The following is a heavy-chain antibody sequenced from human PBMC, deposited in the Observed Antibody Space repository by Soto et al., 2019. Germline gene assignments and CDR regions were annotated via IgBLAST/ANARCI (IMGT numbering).Heavy chain of an antibody. CDR2: MNPNSGNT. V-gene: IGHV1-8*01. D-gene: IGHD2-15*01. J-gene: IGHJ5*02. CDR3: ARGLDCSGGSCYWFDP. Sequence: GSVKVSCKASGYTFTSYDINWVRQATGQGLEWMGWMNPNSGNTGYAQKFQGRVTMTRNTSISTAYMELSSLRSEDTAVYYCARGLDCSGGSCYWFDPWGQGTLVTVSS. CDR1: GYTFTSYD.